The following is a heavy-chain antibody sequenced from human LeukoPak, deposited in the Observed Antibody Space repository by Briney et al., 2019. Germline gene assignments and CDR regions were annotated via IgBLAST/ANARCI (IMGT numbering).Heavy chain of an antibody. J-gene: IGHJ4*02. D-gene: IGHD3-10*01. CDR1: GFTFGDYA. CDR2: IRSKAYGGTT. Sequence: PGGSLRLSCTASGFTFGDYAVSWVRQAPGKGLEWVGFIRSKAYGGTTEYAASVKGRFTISRDDSKSIAYLQLNSLKTEDTAVYYCARFVPYFDYWGQGTLVTGSS. V-gene: IGHV3-49*04. CDR3: ARFVPYFDY.